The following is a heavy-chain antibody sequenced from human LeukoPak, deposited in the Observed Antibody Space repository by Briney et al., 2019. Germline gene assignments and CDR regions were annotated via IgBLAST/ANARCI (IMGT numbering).Heavy chain of an antibody. CDR2: INPNSGGT. CDR3: ARGITMVRGVFPGY. Sequence: ASVKVFCKASGYTFTGYYMHWVRQAPGQGLEWMGWINPNSGGTNYAQKFQGRVTMTRDTSISTAYMELSRLRSDDTAVYYCARGITMVRGVFPGYWGQGTLVTVSS. D-gene: IGHD3-10*01. V-gene: IGHV1-2*02. CDR1: GYTFTGYY. J-gene: IGHJ4*02.